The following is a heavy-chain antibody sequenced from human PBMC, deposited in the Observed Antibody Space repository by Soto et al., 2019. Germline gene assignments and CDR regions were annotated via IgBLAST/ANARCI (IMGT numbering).Heavy chain of an antibody. J-gene: IGHJ6*02. CDR2: SYNTETT. V-gene: IGHV4-4*07. Sequence: PSETLSLTCTVSGDSISDYYWSWIRQPAGKGLEWIGRSYNTETTKSNPSLKSRVTMSADTSKNQFSLSLRSVTAADTAIYYCARMYNSGFYRPEGEYYFYGMDVWGQGTTVTVSS. D-gene: IGHD6-19*01. CDR1: GDSISDYY. CDR3: ARMYNSGFYRPEGEYYFYGMDV.